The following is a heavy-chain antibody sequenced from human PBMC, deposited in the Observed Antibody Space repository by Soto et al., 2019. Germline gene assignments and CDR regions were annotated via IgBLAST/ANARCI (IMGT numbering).Heavy chain of an antibody. V-gene: IGHV3-53*01. Sequence: EVQLVESGGGLIQPGGSLRLSCAVSGFTVSNNYMSWVRQAPGKGLEGVSVIYSGGYTAYGDSVKGRFTISRDNSKNTLYLKRNRLRADDASVFFCAAEAGGGGYWGQGTLVTVSS. CDR1: GFTVSNNY. CDR2: IYSGGYT. CDR3: AAEAGGGGY. D-gene: IGHD3-10*01. J-gene: IGHJ4*02.